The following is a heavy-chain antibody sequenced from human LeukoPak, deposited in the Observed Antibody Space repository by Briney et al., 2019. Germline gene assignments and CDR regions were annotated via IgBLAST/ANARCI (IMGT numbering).Heavy chain of an antibody. V-gene: IGHV3-53*01. CDR2: IYTGGNT. CDR3: ARGDDSGYYDYFDY. CDR1: GFTVDSNY. Sequence: GGSLRLSCAASGFTVDSNYLSWVRQAPGKGLEWVSTIYTGGNTYYAASVKGRFTISRDFSKNTVFLHMNSLRAEVTAMYYCARGDDSGYYDYFDYWGQGALITVSS. D-gene: IGHD3-22*01. J-gene: IGHJ4*02.